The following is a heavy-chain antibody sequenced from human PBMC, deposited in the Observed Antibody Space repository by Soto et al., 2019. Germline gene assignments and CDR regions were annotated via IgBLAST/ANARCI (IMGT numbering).Heavy chain of an antibody. V-gene: IGHV4-39*01. J-gene: IGHJ6*03. CDR3: ARGITIFGVVLDYYMDV. D-gene: IGHD3-3*01. CDR1: GGSISSSSYY. Sequence: PSETLSLTCTVSGGSISSSSYYWGWIRQPPGKGLVWIGSIYYSGSTYYNPSLKSRVTISVDTSKNQFSLKLSSVTAADTAVYYCARGITIFGVVLDYYMDVWGKGTTVTVSS. CDR2: IYYSGST.